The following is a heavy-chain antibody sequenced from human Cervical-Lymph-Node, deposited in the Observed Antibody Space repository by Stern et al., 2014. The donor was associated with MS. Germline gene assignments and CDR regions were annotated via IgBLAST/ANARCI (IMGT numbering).Heavy chain of an antibody. CDR3: ARPHSPGWSYYFDF. D-gene: IGHD6-19*01. V-gene: IGHV5-51*01. CDR1: GYTFTDYW. J-gene: IGHJ4*02. CDR2: IFPGASDT. Sequence: EMQLVESGAEVRKPGQSLTISCNISGYTFTDYWIAWVRQMPGKGLEWMGAIFPGASDTRYSPSFQGHVTISVDTSINPAYLQWSDLRASDTAMYYCARPHSPGWSYYFDFWGQGTLVAVSS.